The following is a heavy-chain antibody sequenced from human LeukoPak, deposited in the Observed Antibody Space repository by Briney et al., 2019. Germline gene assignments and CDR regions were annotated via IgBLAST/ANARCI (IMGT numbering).Heavy chain of an antibody. J-gene: IGHJ1*01. CDR2: INTDGSST. V-gene: IGHV3-74*03. CDR3: YGANAEH. Sequence: PGGSLRLSCAASGFTFSSYWMHWVRQAPGKGLMWVSGINTDGSSTMYADSVKGRFTISRDNAKNTLYLQMNSLRGEDTAVYHWYGANAEHWGQGTLVTVSS. CDR1: GFTFSSYW. D-gene: IGHD4-17*01.